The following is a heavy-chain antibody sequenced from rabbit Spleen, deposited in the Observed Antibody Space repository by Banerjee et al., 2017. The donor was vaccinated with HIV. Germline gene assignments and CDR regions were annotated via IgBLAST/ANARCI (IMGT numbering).Heavy chain of an antibody. D-gene: IGHD4-2*01. J-gene: IGHJ4*01. CDR1: GFSFSTTYY. CDR2: IYGDTGGST. V-gene: IGHV1S40*01. CDR3: TRDAAGREDFNL. Sequence: QSLEESGGDRVKPGASLTLTCTASGFSFSTTYYMCWVRQAPGKGLESIACIYGDTGGSTWYASWATGRFTISTTSSTTVTLQLTSLTVADTATYFCTRDAAGREDFNLWGPGTLVTVS.